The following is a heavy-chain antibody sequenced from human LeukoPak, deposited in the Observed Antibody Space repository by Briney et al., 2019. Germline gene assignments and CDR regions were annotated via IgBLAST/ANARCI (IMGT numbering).Heavy chain of an antibody. V-gene: IGHV3-23*01. CDR3: ARDSGPHYYDSSGYRPSL. Sequence: PGGSLRLSCAASGFTFSTYGMNGVRQAPGKGLEWVSSISDSGGDTYYADSVKGRFTVSRDNSKNTLYLQMNSLRVEDTAVYYCARDSGPHYYDSSGYRPSLWGQGTLVTVSS. J-gene: IGHJ4*02. CDR1: GFTFSTYG. D-gene: IGHD3-22*01. CDR2: ISDSGGDT.